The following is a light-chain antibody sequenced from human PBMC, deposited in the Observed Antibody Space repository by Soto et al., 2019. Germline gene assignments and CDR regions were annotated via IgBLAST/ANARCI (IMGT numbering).Light chain of an antibody. CDR1: QSVDGW. V-gene: IGKV1-5*03. CDR3: QQYSDYPWT. J-gene: IGKJ1*01. Sequence: DIQMTQSPSTLSASVGDRVILTCRASQSVDGWLAWYQQKPGKAPKLLIYHSSTLESGVPSRFSGSGFRTDFTLTISGLQPDDFATYYCQQYSDYPWTFGQGTKVDIK. CDR2: HSS.